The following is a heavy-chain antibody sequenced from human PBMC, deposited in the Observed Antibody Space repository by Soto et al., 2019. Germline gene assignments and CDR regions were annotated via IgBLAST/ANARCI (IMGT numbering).Heavy chain of an antibody. CDR3: ASHTSGYSYGYGSSDY. Sequence: AVKVSFKASGGTFSSYTISWVRQAPGQGLEWMGRIIPILGIADYAQKFQGRVTITADKSTSTAYMELSSLRSEDTAVYYCASHTSGYSYGYGSSDYWGQGTLVTVSS. CDR2: IIPILGIA. D-gene: IGHD5-18*01. J-gene: IGHJ4*02. CDR1: GGTFSSYT. V-gene: IGHV1-69*02.